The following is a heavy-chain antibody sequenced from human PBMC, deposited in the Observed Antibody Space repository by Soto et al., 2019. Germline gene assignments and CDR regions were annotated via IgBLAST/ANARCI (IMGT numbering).Heavy chain of an antibody. CDR2: IDDRGST. J-gene: IGHJ6*02. D-gene: IGHD2-2*01. Sequence: SETVSLTCTVSGGSISSGDYYWSWIRQPPGKGLEWIGYIDDRGSTHHNPSLESRVTMSVDMSKNQFSLKLSSVTAADTAVYFCVRGHCSTTSCSPYYYYYAMDVWGQGTTVTVSS. CDR3: VRGHCSTTSCSPYYYYYAMDV. CDR1: GGSISSGDYY. V-gene: IGHV4-30-4*01.